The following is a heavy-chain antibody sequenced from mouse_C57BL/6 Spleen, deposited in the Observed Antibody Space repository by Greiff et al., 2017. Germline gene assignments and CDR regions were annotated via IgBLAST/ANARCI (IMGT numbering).Heavy chain of an antibody. CDR2: IDPNSGGT. CDR1: GYTFTSYW. D-gene: IGHD1-1*01. V-gene: IGHV1-72*01. Sequence: VQLQQPGAELVKPGASVKLSCTASGYTFTSYWMHWVKQRPGRGLEWIGRIDPNSGGTKYDEKFKSKATLTVDKPSSTAYMQLSSLTSEDSAVYYGARGYGSRDYDMDYWGQGTSVTVSS. J-gene: IGHJ4*01. CDR3: ARGYGSRDYDMDY.